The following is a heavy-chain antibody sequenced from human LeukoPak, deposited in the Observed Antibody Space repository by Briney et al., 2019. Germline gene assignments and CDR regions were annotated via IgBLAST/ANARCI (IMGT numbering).Heavy chain of an antibody. Sequence: SVTVSCKASGRTFSSYAISWVRQAPGQGLEWMGGIIPIFGTANYAQKFQGRVTITADESTSTAYMELSSLRSEDTAVYYCAPMDSSGYSDYWGQGTLVTVSS. J-gene: IGHJ4*02. CDR2: IIPIFGTA. D-gene: IGHD3-22*01. V-gene: IGHV1-69*13. CDR1: GRTFSSYA. CDR3: APMDSSGYSDY.